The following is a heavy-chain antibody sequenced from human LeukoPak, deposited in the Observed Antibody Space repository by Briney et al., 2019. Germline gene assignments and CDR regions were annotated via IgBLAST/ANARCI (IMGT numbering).Heavy chain of an antibody. D-gene: IGHD3-16*01. V-gene: IGHV3-21*01. CDR3: ATAPRFYDYVWGSYQEFDY. Sequence: GGSLRLSCAASGFTLSSYSMNWVRQAPGKGMEWVSSISSSSSYIFYADSVTGRFTISRDNAKNSLYLQMNSLRAEDTSVYYCATAPRFYDYVWGSYQEFDYWGQGTLVTVSS. CDR1: GFTLSSYS. CDR2: ISSSSSYI. J-gene: IGHJ4*02.